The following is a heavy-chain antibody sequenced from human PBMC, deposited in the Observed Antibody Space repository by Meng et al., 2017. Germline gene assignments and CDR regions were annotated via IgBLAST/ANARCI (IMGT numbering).Heavy chain of an antibody. CDR1: GGTFGSYP. CDR3: ARVISYYFDY. CDR2: IIPILGIA. V-gene: IGHV1-69*02. Sequence: QGQMRHSGAGVKKPGPSVKVSCKVSGGTFGSYPISWVRQAPGQGLEWMGRIIPILGIANYAQTFQGRVTITADKSTSTAYMALSSLRSEDTAVYYCARVISYYFDYWGQGTLVTVSS. J-gene: IGHJ4*02.